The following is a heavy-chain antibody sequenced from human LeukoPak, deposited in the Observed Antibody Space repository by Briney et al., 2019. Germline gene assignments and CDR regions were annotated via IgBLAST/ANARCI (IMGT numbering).Heavy chain of an antibody. J-gene: IGHJ4*02. CDR2: INAGNGNT. CDR3: ARDAYGDFSIDY. V-gene: IGHV1-3*01. CDR1: GYTFTSYA. Sequence: ASVKVSCKASGYTFTSYAMHWVRQAPGQRLEWMGWINAGNGNTKYSQKFQGRVTITRDTSASTAYMELSSLRSEDTAVYYRARDAYGDFSIDYWGQGTLVTVSS. D-gene: IGHD4-17*01.